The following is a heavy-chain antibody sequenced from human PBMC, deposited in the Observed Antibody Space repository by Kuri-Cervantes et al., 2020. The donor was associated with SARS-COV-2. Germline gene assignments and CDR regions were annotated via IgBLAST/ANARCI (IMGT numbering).Heavy chain of an antibody. Sequence: GESLKISCSASGFTFSSYAMHWVRQAPGKGLEYVSAISSNGATYYAGSVKGRFTISRDNSKNTMYLQMSSLRTEDTAMYHCFSSGWSRGDYWGHGTLVTVSS. V-gene: IGHV3-64D*06. J-gene: IGHJ4*01. CDR2: ISSNGAT. D-gene: IGHD6-19*01. CDR1: GFTFSSYA. CDR3: FSSGWSRGDY.